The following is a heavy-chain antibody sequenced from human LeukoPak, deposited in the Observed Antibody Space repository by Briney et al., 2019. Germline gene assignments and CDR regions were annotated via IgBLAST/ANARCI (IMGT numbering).Heavy chain of an antibody. V-gene: IGHV1-69*05. Sequence: ASVKVSCKASGGTFSSYAISWVRQAPGQGLEWMGGIIPIFGTANYAQKFQGRVTITTDESTSTAYTELSSLRSEDTAVYYCARGGYSYGPHYYYYYMDVWGKGTTVTVSS. D-gene: IGHD5-18*01. CDR1: GGTFSSYA. CDR3: ARGGYSYGPHYYYYYMDV. J-gene: IGHJ6*03. CDR2: IIPIFGTA.